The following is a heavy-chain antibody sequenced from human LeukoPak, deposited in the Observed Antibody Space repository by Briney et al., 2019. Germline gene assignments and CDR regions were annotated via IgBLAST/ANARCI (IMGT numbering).Heavy chain of an antibody. CDR1: GFTFSSYG. CDR3: AKEGIYYDILALLDY. Sequence: PGRSLRLSCAASGFTFSSYGMHWVRQAPGKGLEWVAVISYDGSNKYYADSVKGRFTISRDNSKNTLYLQMNSLRAEDTAVYYCAKEGIYYDILALLDYWGQGTLVTVSS. V-gene: IGHV3-30*18. CDR2: ISYDGSNK. J-gene: IGHJ4*02. D-gene: IGHD3-9*01.